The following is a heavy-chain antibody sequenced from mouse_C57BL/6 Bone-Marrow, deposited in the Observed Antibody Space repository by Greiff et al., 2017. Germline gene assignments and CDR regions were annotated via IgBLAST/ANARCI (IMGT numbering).Heavy chain of an antibody. J-gene: IGHJ2*01. CDR1: GYAFSSSW. Sequence: QVQLQQSGPELVKPGASVKISCKASGYAFSSSWMNWVKQRPGKGLEWIGRIYPGDGDTNYNGKFKGKATLTADTSSSTAYMQLSSLTSEDSAVYCSARGGYYWGRGTTLTVSA. CDR3: ARGGYY. CDR2: IYPGDGDT. V-gene: IGHV1-82*01.